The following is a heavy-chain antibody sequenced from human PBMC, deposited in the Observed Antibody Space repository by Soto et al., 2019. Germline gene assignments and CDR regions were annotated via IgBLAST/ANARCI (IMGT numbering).Heavy chain of an antibody. CDR2: ISGSGGRT. CDR1: GFTFSSYA. Sequence: GGSLRLCCAASGFTFSSYAMSGVRQAPGKGLEWVSAISGSGGRTYYADSVKRRSTISRDNSKNTLYLQMSSLRAEDTAVYDCAKWSRGHCTGVTCYPCDYWRQG. V-gene: IGHV3-23*01. CDR3: AKWSRGHCTGVTCYPCDY. D-gene: IGHD2-8*02. J-gene: IGHJ4*02.